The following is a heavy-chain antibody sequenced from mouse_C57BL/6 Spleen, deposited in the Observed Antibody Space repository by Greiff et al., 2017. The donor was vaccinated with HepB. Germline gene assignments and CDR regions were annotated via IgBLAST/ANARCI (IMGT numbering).Heavy chain of an antibody. J-gene: IGHJ4*01. CDR1: GFTFPDYY. CDR2: IRNKANGYTT. Sequence: EVQLVESGGGFVQPGGSLSLSCAASGFTFPDYYMSWVCQPPGKALEWLGFIRNKANGYTTEYSASGKGRFAISRDNSQSCLYLLMNALRTEDSATYYYARYPYYYTMDYWCQGTSVTVSS. D-gene: IGHD2-10*01. V-gene: IGHV7-3*01. CDR3: ARYPYYYTMDY.